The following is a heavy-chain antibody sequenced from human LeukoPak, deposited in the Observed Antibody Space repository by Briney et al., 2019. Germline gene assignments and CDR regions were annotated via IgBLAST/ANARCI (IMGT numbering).Heavy chain of an antibody. CDR3: ARGSGTYNWFDP. CDR1: GGSFSGYH. V-gene: IGHV4-34*01. J-gene: IGHJ5*02. Sequence: SETLSLTCAVYGGSFSGYHWSWIRQPPGKGLEWIGEINHSGSTNYNPSLKSRVTISVDTSKNQFSLKLSSVTAADTAVYYCARGSGTYNWFDPWGQGTLVTVSS. CDR2: INHSGST. D-gene: IGHD1-26*01.